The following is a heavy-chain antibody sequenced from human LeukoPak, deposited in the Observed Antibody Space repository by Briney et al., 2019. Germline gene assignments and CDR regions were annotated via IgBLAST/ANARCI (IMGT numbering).Heavy chain of an antibody. CDR2: IYYSGST. J-gene: IGHJ3*02. V-gene: IGHV4-39*01. CDR3: ARPPAVTRNDAFDI. CDR1: GGFISSSSYY. Sequence: PSETLSLTRTVSGGFISSSSYYWGWIRQPPGKGLEWIGSIYYSGSTYYNPSLKSRVTISVDTSKNQFSLKLSSVTAADTAVYYCARPPAVTRNDAFDIWGQGTMVTVSS. D-gene: IGHD4-17*01.